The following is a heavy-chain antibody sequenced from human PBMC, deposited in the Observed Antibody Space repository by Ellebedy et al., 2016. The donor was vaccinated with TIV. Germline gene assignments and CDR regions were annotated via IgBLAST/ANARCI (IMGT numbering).Heavy chain of an antibody. J-gene: IGHJ4*02. CDR1: GFTLVGYG. CDR3: GGSPNSGHEHPRGENY. D-gene: IGHD5-12*01. CDR2: IKQDGSEK. Sequence: PGGSLRLSCAAPGFTLVGYGMTWVGKAPGKGLEWVALIKQDGSEKFYVGSVKGRFTISRDNAKNSVFLQMNSLRAEDTAVYFCGGSPNSGHEHPRGENYWGQGTLVTVSS. V-gene: IGHV3-7*03.